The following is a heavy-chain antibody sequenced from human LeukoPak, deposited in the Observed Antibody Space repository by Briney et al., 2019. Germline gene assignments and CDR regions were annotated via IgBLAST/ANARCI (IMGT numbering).Heavy chain of an antibody. J-gene: IGHJ4*02. D-gene: IGHD6-6*01. CDR3: AKEGGSHSSSYADVFDY. Sequence: GGSLRLSCAASGFTFSSYAMSWVRQAPGKGLEWVSAISGSGGSTYYADSVKGRFTISRDNSKNTLYLQMNSLIAEDTAVYCCAKEGGSHSSSYADVFDYWGQGTLVTVSS. V-gene: IGHV3-23*01. CDR1: GFTFSSYA. CDR2: ISGSGGST.